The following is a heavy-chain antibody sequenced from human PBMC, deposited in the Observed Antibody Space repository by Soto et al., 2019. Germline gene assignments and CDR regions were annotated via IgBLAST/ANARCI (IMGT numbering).Heavy chain of an antibody. V-gene: IGHV3-7*05. Sequence: PGGSLRLSCAASGFTFNEYWMTWVRQAPGRGLEWVANVRQDDNERYYVDSVKGRFTISRDSAQSSLYLQMNNLRAEDTAVYYCARPSGYCSGGSCFPFDRWGQGALVTVSS. J-gene: IGHJ5*02. D-gene: IGHD2-15*01. CDR2: VRQDDNER. CDR1: GFTFNEYW. CDR3: ARPSGYCSGGSCFPFDR.